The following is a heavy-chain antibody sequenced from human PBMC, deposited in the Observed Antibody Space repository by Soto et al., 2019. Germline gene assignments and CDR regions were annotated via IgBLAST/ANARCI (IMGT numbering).Heavy chain of an antibody. CDR3: ARDSVTYCGGDCYYDAFDI. V-gene: IGHV3-21*01. Sequence: GSLRLSCAASGFTFSSYSMKWVRQAPGKGLEWVSSISSSSSYIYYADSVKGRFTISRDNAKNSLYLQMNSLRAEDTAVYYCARDSVTYCGGDCYYDAFDIWGQGTMVTVSS. J-gene: IGHJ3*02. D-gene: IGHD2-21*02. CDR2: ISSSSSYI. CDR1: GFTFSSYS.